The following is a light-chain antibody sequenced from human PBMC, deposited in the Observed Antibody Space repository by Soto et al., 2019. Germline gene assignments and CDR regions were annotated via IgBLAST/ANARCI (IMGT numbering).Light chain of an antibody. CDR1: QSVSSN. V-gene: IGKV3-15*01. CDR2: SAS. CDR3: HQYNNWPYT. Sequence: EVVMTQSPASLSESPGERVTLSCRTSQSVSSNLAWYQQKVGRAPRLLVHSASTRATGIPARFSGSGSGTKFTLSISSLQSEDSAVYYCHQYNNWPYTFGQGTKLEI. J-gene: IGKJ2*01.